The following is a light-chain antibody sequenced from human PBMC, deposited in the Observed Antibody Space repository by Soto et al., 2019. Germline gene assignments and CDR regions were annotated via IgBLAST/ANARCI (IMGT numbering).Light chain of an antibody. CDR2: SNN. V-gene: IGLV1-44*01. CDR3: AAWDDSLNGRYV. Sequence: QSVLTQPPSASGTPGQRVTISCSGDRSNIGSNSVNWYQQLPGTAPKLLIYSNNQRPSGVPDRFSGSKSGTSASLAISGLKSDDEADYDCAAWDDSLNGRYVFGTGTKLTVL. J-gene: IGLJ1*01. CDR1: RSNIGSNS.